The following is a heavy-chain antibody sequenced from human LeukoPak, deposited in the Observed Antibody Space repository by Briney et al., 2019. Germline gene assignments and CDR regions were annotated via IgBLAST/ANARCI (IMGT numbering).Heavy chain of an antibody. D-gene: IGHD5-18*01. CDR3: ARDGGYSYGFHWFDP. V-gene: IGHV7-4-1*02. Sequence: GASVKVSCQASGYTFTRYAMNWVRQAPGQGLEWMGWINTNTGNPTYAHGFTGRFVFSLDTSVSTAYLQISSLKAEDTAVYYCARDGGYSYGFHWFDPWGQGTLVTVSS. CDR1: GYTFTRYA. CDR2: INTNTGNP. J-gene: IGHJ5*02.